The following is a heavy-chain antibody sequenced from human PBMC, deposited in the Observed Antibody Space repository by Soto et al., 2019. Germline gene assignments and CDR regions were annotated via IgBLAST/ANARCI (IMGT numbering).Heavy chain of an antibody. CDR2: IYYSGST. CDR1: GVSISSGGYY. CDR3: ARVFGRGYSSSWYRIDY. V-gene: IGHV4-31*03. D-gene: IGHD6-13*01. J-gene: IGHJ4*02. Sequence: PSETLSLTCTVSGVSISSGGYYWSWIRQHPGKGLEWIGYIYYSGSTYYNPSLKSRVTISVDTSKNQFSLKLSSVTAADTAVYYCARVFGRGYSSSWYRIDYWGQGTLVTVSS.